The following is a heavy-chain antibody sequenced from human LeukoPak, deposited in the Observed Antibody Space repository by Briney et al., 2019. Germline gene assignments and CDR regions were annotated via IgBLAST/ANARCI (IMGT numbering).Heavy chain of an antibody. Sequence: GRSLRLSCAASGFTFSSYGTHWVRQAPGKGLEWVAVIWYDGSNKYYADSAKGRFTISRDNSKNTLYLQMNSLRAEDTAVYYCASLSSSSDGYWGQGTLVTVSS. D-gene: IGHD6-6*01. CDR1: GFTFSSYG. J-gene: IGHJ4*02. V-gene: IGHV3-33*01. CDR2: IWYDGSNK. CDR3: ASLSSSSDGY.